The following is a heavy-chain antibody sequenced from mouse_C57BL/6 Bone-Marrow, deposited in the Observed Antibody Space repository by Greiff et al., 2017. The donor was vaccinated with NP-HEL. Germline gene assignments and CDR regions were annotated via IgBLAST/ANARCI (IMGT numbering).Heavy chain of an antibody. J-gene: IGHJ4*01. V-gene: IGHV5-4*01. CDR3: ARPRSYYAMDY. CDR1: GFTFSSYA. Sequence: EVQLQESGGGLVKPGGSLKLSCAASGFTFSSYAMSWVRQTPEKRLEWVATISDGGSYTYYPDNVKGRFTISRDNAKNNLYLQMSHLKSEDTAMYYCARPRSYYAMDYWGQGTSVTVSS. CDR2: ISDGGSYT.